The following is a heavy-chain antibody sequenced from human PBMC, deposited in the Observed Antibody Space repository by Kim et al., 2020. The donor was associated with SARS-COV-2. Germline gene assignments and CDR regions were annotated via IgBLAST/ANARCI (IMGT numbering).Heavy chain of an antibody. D-gene: IGHD5-18*01. J-gene: IGHJ4*02. CDR3: ALRGDTAMLYYFDY. Sequence: TPALKSRVTISVDTSKNQCSLKLSSVTAADTAVYYCALRGDTAMLYYFDYWGQGTLVTVSS. V-gene: IGHV4-34*01.